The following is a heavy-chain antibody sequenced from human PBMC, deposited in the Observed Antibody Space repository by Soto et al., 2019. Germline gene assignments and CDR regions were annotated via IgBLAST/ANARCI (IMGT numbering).Heavy chain of an antibody. V-gene: IGHV3-72*01. D-gene: IGHD2-21*02. CDR2: SRSRAKSYTT. Sequence: GGSLRLSCTASGFTLSDHYMDWVRQAPGKGLEWIGRSRSRAKSYTTDYAASVKGRFSISRDDSKNSVYLEMNSLKNEDTAVYYSVLMRPFGSDDFSDYWGPGTLVTVSS. J-gene: IGHJ4*02. CDR1: GFTLSDHY. CDR3: VLMRPFGSDDFSDY.